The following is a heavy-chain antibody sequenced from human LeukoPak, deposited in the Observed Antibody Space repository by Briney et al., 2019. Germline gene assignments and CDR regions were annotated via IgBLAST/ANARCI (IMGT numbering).Heavy chain of an antibody. Sequence: PSETLSLTCTVSGASIRSYYRNWLRQPPGKGLEWIWYINYSGSANFNPSLKSRATISMDTYKPHFPLKLSSVTAADTAVYYCARDTRSYDSSGYYFFDFWGQGTLVTVSS. CDR1: GASIRSYY. CDR3: ARDTRSYDSSGYYFFDF. CDR2: INYSGSA. V-gene: IGHV4-59*01. J-gene: IGHJ4*02. D-gene: IGHD3-22*01.